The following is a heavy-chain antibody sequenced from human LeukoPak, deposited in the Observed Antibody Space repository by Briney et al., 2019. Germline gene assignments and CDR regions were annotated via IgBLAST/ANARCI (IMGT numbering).Heavy chain of an antibody. V-gene: IGHV3-48*03. CDR3: ARDHLRAPYYFDY. Sequence: SGGSLRLSCAASGFTFSSYSMYWVRQAPGKGLEWVSYISSSGSTIYYADSVKGRFTISRDNAKNSLYLQMNSLRAENTAVYYCARDHLRAPYYFDYWGQGTLVTVSS. D-gene: IGHD3-3*02. CDR1: GFTFSSYS. J-gene: IGHJ4*02. CDR2: ISSSGSTI.